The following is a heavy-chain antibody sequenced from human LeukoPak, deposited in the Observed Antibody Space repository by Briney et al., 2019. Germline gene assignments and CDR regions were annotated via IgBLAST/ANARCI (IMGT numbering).Heavy chain of an antibody. D-gene: IGHD1-26*01. V-gene: IGHV3-20*04. J-gene: IGHJ4*02. CDR1: GFTFDDYG. CDR3: VIFSGSYRRDITDY. CDR2: INWNGGST. Sequence: GGSLRLSCAASGFTFDDYGMSWVRQAPGKGLEWVSGINWNGGSTGYADSVKGRFTISRDNAKNSLYLQMNSLRAEDTAVYYCVIFSGSYRRDITDYWGQGTLVTVSS.